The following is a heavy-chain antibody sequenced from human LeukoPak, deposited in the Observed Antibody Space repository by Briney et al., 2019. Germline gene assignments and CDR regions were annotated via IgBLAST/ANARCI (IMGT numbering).Heavy chain of an antibody. Sequence: PGGSLRLSCAASGFTFSSYWMHWVRQAPGKGLEWVSVIYSGGSTYYADSVKGRFTISRDNSRNTLYLQMNSLRAEDTAVYYCARTRGPGYFDYWGQGTLVTVSS. V-gene: IGHV3-53*01. CDR1: GFTFSSYW. D-gene: IGHD3-10*01. CDR2: IYSGGST. CDR3: ARTRGPGYFDY. J-gene: IGHJ4*02.